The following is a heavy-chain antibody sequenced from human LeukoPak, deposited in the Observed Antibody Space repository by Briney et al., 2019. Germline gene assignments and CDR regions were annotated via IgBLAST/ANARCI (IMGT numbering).Heavy chain of an antibody. V-gene: IGHV1-18*01. CDR2: ISTYNGNT. J-gene: IGHJ3*02. CDR3: ARDKEVVAATNAFDI. D-gene: IGHD2-15*01. CDR1: GYSFVLYG. Sequence: ASVKVSCKASGYSFVLYGISWVRQAPGQGPEWMGWISTYNGNTKYAQKFQGRVTMTRDMSTSTVYMELSSLRSEDTAVYYCARDKEVVAATNAFDIWGQGTMVTVSS.